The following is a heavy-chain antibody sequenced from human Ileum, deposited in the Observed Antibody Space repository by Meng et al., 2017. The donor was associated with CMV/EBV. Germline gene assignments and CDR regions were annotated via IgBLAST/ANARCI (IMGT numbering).Heavy chain of an antibody. V-gene: IGHV3-30*04. Sequence: GESLKISCAASGFTFSSYAMHWVRQAPGKGLEWVAVISYDGSNKYYADSVKGRFTISRDNSKNTLYLQMNSLRAEDTAVYYCARDRPPFGELGFDYWGQGTLVTVSS. CDR3: ARDRPPFGELGFDY. CDR2: ISYDGSNK. D-gene: IGHD3-10*01. J-gene: IGHJ4*02. CDR1: GFTFSSYA.